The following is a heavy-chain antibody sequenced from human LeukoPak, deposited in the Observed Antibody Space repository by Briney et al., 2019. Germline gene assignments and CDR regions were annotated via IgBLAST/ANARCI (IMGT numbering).Heavy chain of an antibody. CDR3: AKVLAVGGDDFDY. V-gene: IGHV3-30-3*01. D-gene: IGHD2-15*01. CDR1: GFTFTSYD. J-gene: IGHJ4*02. Sequence: GGSLRLSCAASGFTFTSYDMHWVRQAPGKGLEWVAGISFDGSKKYYADSVKGRLTISRDNSKNTMYLQMNSLRAEDTAVYYCAKVLAVGGDDFDYWGQGTLVTVSS. CDR2: ISFDGSKK.